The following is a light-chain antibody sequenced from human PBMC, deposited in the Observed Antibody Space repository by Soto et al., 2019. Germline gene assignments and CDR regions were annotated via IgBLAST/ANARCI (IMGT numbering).Light chain of an antibody. CDR1: QNITNW. CDR2: KTT. J-gene: IGKJ5*01. CDR3: QHYINSPIT. V-gene: IGKV1-5*03. Sequence: DIQMTQSPSPLSASVGDRATTTCRARQNITNWLDWYQQKPGTAPKLLIYKTTTLESGGPSRFSGSGSVTEFTLTISSLQPDDCATYYCQHYINSPITFGQGTLLEIK.